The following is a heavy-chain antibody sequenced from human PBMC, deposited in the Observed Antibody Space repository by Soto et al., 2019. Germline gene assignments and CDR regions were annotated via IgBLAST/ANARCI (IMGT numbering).Heavy chain of an antibody. V-gene: IGHV4-31*03. CDR1: VGSISIGGYY. CDR2: IYYSGST. Sequence: PSETLSITCTFSVGSISIGGYYWSWIRQHPGKGLEWIGYIYYSGSTYYNPSLKSRVTISVDTSKNQFSLKLSSVTAADTAVYYCAREGHQGLVGSGYYSGGMDVWGQGTTVTVSS. D-gene: IGHD3-3*01. CDR3: AREGHQGLVGSGYYSGGMDV. J-gene: IGHJ6*02.